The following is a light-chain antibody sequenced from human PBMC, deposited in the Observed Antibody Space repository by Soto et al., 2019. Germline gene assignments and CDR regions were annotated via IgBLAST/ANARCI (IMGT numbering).Light chain of an antibody. Sequence: QSVLTQPPSASGSPGQSVTIPCTGTSNDIGEYHYVSWYQQHPGKAPKLMIYEVTQRPSGVPHRFSGSKSGNTASLTVSGLQPEDEADYYCTSYAGSDNPVLFGGGNKLTVL. CDR2: EVT. J-gene: IGLJ2*01. CDR3: TSYAGSDNPVL. V-gene: IGLV2-8*01. CDR1: SNDIGEYHY.